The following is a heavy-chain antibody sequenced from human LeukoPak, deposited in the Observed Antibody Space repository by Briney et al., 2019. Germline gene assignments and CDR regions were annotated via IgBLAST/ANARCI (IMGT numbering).Heavy chain of an antibody. J-gene: IGHJ6*03. D-gene: IGHD1-14*01. V-gene: IGHV3-7*01. CDR3: ARVRRAKRQNRYYFSYYMDV. CDR2: IKQDGSEK. Sequence: GGSLRLACAASGFTFSSYWMSWVRQAPGKGLEWVANIKQDGSEKYYVDSVKGRFTISRDNAKDSLYLQMNSLRAEDTAVHFCARVRRAKRQNRYYFSYYMDVWGKGTTDTVSS. CDR1: GFTFSSYW.